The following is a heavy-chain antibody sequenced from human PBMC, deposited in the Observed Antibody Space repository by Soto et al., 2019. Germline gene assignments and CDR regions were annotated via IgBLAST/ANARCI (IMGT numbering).Heavy chain of an antibody. CDR2: ISLYSDGT. J-gene: IGHJ5*02. CDR1: GYTFSNYG. V-gene: IGHV1-18*01. Sequence: QVQLVQSGGEVKRPGASVKVSCKTSGYTFSNYGITWVRQAPGQPLEWLGWISLYSDGTNYAQKFQGRVSMTTDTSTTTAYMELRSLRSDHTAVYYCARVVPGAEAWFGPWGQGTLVTVSS. CDR3: ARVVPGAEAWFGP. D-gene: IGHD2-2*01.